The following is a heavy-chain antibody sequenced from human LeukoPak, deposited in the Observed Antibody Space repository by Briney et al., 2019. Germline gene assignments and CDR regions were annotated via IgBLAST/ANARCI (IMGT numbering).Heavy chain of an antibody. D-gene: IGHD3-16*02. CDR2: ISGSGGSL. CDR3: AKLMGSLDAWGSFRFSFDS. Sequence: GGSLRLSCAASGFTFSSYPMGWVRLAPGKGLDWVSTISGSGGSLYYADSVRGRFTISRDNSKNTLYLQMNSPRAEDTAVYYCAKLMGSLDAWGSFRFSFDSWGQGTLVTVSS. V-gene: IGHV3-23*01. CDR1: GFTFSSYP. J-gene: IGHJ4*02.